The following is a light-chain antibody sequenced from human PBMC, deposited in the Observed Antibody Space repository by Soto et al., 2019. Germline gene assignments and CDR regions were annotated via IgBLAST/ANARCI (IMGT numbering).Light chain of an antibody. CDR1: SSDVGGYNS. CDR2: DVS. J-gene: IGLJ1*01. V-gene: IGLV2-11*01. CDR3: CSYAGSDTHYA. Sequence: QSVLSQPGSVSGSRGQSVTTSCTGTSSDVGGYNSVFWYQQHPDKAPKFMIYDVSKRPSGVPDRFSGSKSGNTASLTISGLQAEDEADYYCCSYAGSDTHYAFGTGTKVTVL.